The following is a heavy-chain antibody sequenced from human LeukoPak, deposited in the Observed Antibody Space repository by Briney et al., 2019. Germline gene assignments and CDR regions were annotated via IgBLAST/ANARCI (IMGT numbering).Heavy chain of an antibody. CDR1: GGSISSGGYS. CDR2: IYHSGST. CDR3: ARAGYGDPPTSRWFDP. J-gene: IGHJ5*02. Sequence: PSQTLSLTCAVSGGSISSGGYSWSWIRQPPGKGLEWIGYIYHSGSTYYNPSLKSRVTISVDRSKNQFSLKLSSVTAADTAVYYCARAGYGDPPTSRWFDPWGQGTLVTVSS. V-gene: IGHV4-30-2*01. D-gene: IGHD4-17*01.